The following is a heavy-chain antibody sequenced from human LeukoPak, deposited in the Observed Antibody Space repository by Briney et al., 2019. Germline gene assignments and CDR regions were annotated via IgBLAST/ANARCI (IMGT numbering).Heavy chain of an antibody. Sequence: GASVKVSCKASGGTFSSYAISRVRQAPGQGLEWMGGIIPISGTANYAQKIQGRVTIIVDESTSTAYMELSSLTSEDTAVYHCARDFTTNYYFDYWGQGTLVTVSS. D-gene: IGHD1-1*01. CDR1: GGTFSSYA. CDR2: IIPISGTA. J-gene: IGHJ4*02. CDR3: ARDFTTNYYFDY. V-gene: IGHV1-69*01.